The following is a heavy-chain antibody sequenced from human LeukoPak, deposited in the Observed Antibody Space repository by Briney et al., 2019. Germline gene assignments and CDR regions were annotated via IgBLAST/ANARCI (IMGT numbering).Heavy chain of an antibody. J-gene: IGHJ4*02. Sequence: GGSLRLSCAASGFTVSSNYMSWVRQAPGKGLEWISVIYSGGSTYYADSVKGRFTISRDNSKNTLYLQMNSLRAEDTAVYYCARARYSSGWYPHYFDYWGQGTLVTVSS. V-gene: IGHV3-66*01. D-gene: IGHD6-19*01. CDR2: IYSGGST. CDR3: ARARYSSGWYPHYFDY. CDR1: GFTVSSNY.